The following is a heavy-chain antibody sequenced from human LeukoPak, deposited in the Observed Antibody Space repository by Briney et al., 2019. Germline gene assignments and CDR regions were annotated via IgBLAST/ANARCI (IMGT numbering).Heavy chain of an antibody. V-gene: IGHV3-23*01. J-gene: IGHJ5*01. CDR2: ISDSGGST. Sequence: GGSLRLSCAASGFTFSSYEMNWARQAPGKGLEWVSGISDSGGSTSYAYADSVKGRFTISRDTSKNALYLQMNSLRVEDTAVYYCGKGWFDSWGQGSLVTVSS. CDR1: GFTFSSYE. CDR3: GKGWFDS.